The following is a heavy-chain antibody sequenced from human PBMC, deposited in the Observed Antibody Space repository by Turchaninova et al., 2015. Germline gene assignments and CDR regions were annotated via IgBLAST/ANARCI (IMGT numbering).Heavy chain of an antibody. V-gene: IGHV5-10-1*03. CDR2: IDPSDSYT. J-gene: IGHJ4*02. CDR1: GYSFTSYG. CDR3: ARQEGSDY. Sequence: EVQLVQSGAEVKKHGSSRRSSLNGSGYSFTSYGISGVRQMPGKGLEVMGRIDPSDSYTNYSPSFQGHVTISADKAISTAYLQWSSLKASDTAMYYCARQEGSDYWGQGTLVTVSS.